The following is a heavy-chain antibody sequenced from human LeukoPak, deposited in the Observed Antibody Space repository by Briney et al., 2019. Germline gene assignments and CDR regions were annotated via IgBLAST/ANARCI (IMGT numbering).Heavy chain of an antibody. CDR2: INPSGGST. CDR3: ARAALRAITMVRDPWDAFDI. V-gene: IGHV1-46*01. J-gene: IGHJ3*02. D-gene: IGHD3-10*01. Sequence: GASVKVSCKASGYTFTSYYMHWVRQAPGQGLEWMGIINPSGGSTSYAQKFQGRVTMTRDTSISTAYMELSRLRSDDTAVYYCARAALRAITMVRDPWDAFDIWGQGTMVTVSS. CDR1: GYTFTSYY.